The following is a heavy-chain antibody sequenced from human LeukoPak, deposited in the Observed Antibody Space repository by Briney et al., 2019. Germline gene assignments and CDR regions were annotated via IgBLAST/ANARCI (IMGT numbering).Heavy chain of an antibody. CDR1: GFTFYNYS. Sequence: GGSLRLSCAASGFTFYNYSMNWVRQAPGKGLEWVSAISGSGGSTYYADSVKGRFTISRDNSKNTLYLQMNSLRAEDTAVYYCAKACRRDEDAFDIWGQGTMVTVSS. CDR2: ISGSGGST. J-gene: IGHJ3*02. V-gene: IGHV3-23*01. CDR3: AKACRRDEDAFDI.